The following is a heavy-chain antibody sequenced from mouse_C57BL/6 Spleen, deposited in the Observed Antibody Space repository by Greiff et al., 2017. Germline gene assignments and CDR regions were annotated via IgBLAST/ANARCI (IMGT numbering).Heavy chain of an antibody. CDR1: GYAFSSSW. D-gene: IGHD2-3*01. CDR3: ARGGYDGYYVGD. J-gene: IGHJ2*01. CDR2: IYPGDGDT. V-gene: IGHV1-82*01. Sequence: QVQLQQSGPELVKPGASVKISCKASGYAFSSSWMNWVKQRPGKGLEWIGRIYPGDGDTNYNGKFKGKATLTADKSSSTAYMQLSSLTSEDSAVYFCARGGYDGYYVGDWGQGATLTVSA.